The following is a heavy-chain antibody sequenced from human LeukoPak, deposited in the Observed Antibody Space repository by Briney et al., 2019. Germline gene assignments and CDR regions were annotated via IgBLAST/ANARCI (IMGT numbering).Heavy chain of an antibody. CDR3: ASHGDYYDSSGYRH. V-gene: IGHV4-4*09. CDR1: GGSISSYY. CDR2: IYSSGST. Sequence: PSETLSLTCIVSGGSISSYYWSWIRQPPGKGLEWIGYIYSSGSTNSNPSLKSRVTISVDTSKSQFSLKMTSVTAADTAVYYCASHGDYYDSSGYRHWGQGTLVTVSS. J-gene: IGHJ4*02. D-gene: IGHD3-22*01.